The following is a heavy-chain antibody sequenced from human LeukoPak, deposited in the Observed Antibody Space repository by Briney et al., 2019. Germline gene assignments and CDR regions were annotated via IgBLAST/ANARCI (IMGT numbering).Heavy chain of an antibody. CDR2: IYYSGST. D-gene: IGHD3-22*01. V-gene: IGHV4-39*07. J-gene: IGHJ3*02. CDR1: GGSISSSSYY. CDR3: ARDKKYYYDSSGPGHAFDI. Sequence: PSETLSLTCTVSGGSISSSSYYWGWIRQPPGKGLEWIGSIYYSGSTYYNPSLKSRVTISVDTSKNQFSLKLSSVTAADTAVYYCARDKKYYYDSSGPGHAFDIWGQGTMVTVSS.